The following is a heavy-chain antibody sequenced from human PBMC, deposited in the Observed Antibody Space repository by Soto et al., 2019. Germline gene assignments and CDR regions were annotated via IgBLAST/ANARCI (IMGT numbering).Heavy chain of an antibody. CDR3: AREAAPDYYYYGMDV. CDR2: INHSGST. D-gene: IGHD6-25*01. J-gene: IGHJ6*02. V-gene: IGHV4-34*01. Sequence: QVQLQQWGAGLLKPSETLSLTCAVYGGSFSGYYWSWIRQPPGKGLEWIGEINHSGSTNYNPSLKSRVTISVDTSKNQSSLKLSSVTAADTAVYYCAREAAPDYYYYGMDVWGQGTTVTVSS. CDR1: GGSFSGYY.